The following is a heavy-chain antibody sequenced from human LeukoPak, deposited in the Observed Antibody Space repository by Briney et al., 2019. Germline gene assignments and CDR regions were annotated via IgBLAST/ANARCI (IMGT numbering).Heavy chain of an antibody. CDR2: ISDSGGRT. CDR3: AERGVVIRVILVGFHKEAYYFDS. J-gene: IGHJ4*02. CDR1: GFTISNYW. D-gene: IGHD3-22*01. Sequence: GGSPRLSCAVSGFTISNYWLSWVRQAPGKGLEWVAGISDSGGRTNYADSVKGRFTISRDNPKNTLYLQMNSLRAEDTAVYFCAERGVVIRVILVGFHKEAYYFDSWGQGALVTVSS. V-gene: IGHV3-23*01.